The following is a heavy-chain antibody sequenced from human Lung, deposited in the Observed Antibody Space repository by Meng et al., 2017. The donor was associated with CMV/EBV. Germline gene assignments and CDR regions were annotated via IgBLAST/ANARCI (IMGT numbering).Heavy chain of an antibody. J-gene: IGHJ4*02. CDR2: IDNNGRST. D-gene: IGHD1-26*01. V-gene: IGHV3-74*01. CDR1: GFTLRSYW. Sequence: VQWVESGGGLCQPGGSLRLSCAVSGFTLRSYWMHWVRLAPGKGLEWVSRIDNNGRSTSYADSVKGRFTISRDTAKNTLYLQMNSLRVEDTAVYYCARGVGESLGWEMGYWGQGTLVTVSS. CDR3: ARGVGESLGWEMGY.